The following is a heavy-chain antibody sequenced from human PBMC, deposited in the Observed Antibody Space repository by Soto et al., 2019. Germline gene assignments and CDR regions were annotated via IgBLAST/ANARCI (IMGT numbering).Heavy chain of an antibody. Sequence: GGSLRLSCAASGFTFSSYAMSWVRQAPGKGLEWVSAISGSGGSTYYADSVKGRFTISRDNSKNTLYLQMNSLRAEDTAVYCCAKSVERRAAAIYFDYWGQGTLVTVSS. CDR2: ISGSGGST. CDR1: GFTFSSYA. CDR3: AKSVERRAAAIYFDY. J-gene: IGHJ4*02. D-gene: IGHD2-2*02. V-gene: IGHV3-23*01.